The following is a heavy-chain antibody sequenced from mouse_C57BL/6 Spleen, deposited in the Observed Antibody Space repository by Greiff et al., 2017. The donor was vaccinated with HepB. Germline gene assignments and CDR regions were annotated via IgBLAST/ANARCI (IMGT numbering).Heavy chain of an antibody. CDR2: IWSGGST. CDR1: GFSLTSYG. J-gene: IGHJ4*01. Sequence: VMLVESGPGLVQPSQSLSITCTVSGFSLTSYGVHWVRQSPGKGLEWLGVIWSGGSTDYNAAFISRLSISKDNSKSQVFFKMNSLQADDTAIYYCARWDGYYNYYAMDYWGQGTSVTVSS. V-gene: IGHV2-2*01. D-gene: IGHD2-3*01. CDR3: ARWDGYYNYYAMDY.